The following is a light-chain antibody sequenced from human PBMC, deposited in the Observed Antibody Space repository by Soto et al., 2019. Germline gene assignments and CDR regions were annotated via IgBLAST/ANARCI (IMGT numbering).Light chain of an antibody. Sequence: QSVLTQPASVSGSPGQSITISCTGTSSNVGSYKLVSWYQQHPGKAPKLMIFEVNKRPSGVSNRFSGSKSGNTASLTISGLKVADEADYYCCSSGGSPTYVFGTGTKATV. CDR1: SSNVGSYKL. CDR3: CSSGGSPTYV. J-gene: IGLJ1*01. V-gene: IGLV2-23*02. CDR2: EVN.